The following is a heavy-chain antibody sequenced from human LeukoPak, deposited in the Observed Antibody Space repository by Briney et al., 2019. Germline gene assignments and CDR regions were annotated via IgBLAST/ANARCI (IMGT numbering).Heavy chain of an antibody. J-gene: IGHJ4*02. Sequence: PGGSLRLSCAVSGFTFDYYAMSGVRQAPGEGVEGVSAIGGSADSTWYADSVKGRSTISRDKSKNTLYLQMNSLRAEDTAVYYCAKDHERNGFYFVRDWGRGTLVTVSS. D-gene: IGHD3-22*01. CDR3: AKDHERNGFYFVRD. CDR2: IGGSADST. CDR1: GFTFDYYA. V-gene: IGHV3-23*01.